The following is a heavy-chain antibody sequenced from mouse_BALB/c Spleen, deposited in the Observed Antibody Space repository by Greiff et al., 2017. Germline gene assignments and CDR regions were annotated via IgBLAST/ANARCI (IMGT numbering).Heavy chain of an antibody. Sequence: EVQLQESGPSLVKPSQTLSLTCSVTGDPITSGYWNWIRKFPGHKLEYMGYISYSGSTYYNPSLKIRISITRDTSKNQYSLQLNSVPTEDTATYYCARDLRSNYYAMDYWGQGTSVTVSS. CDR1: GDPITSGY. CDR3: ARDLRSNYYAMDY. CDR2: ISYSGST. J-gene: IGHJ4*01. V-gene: IGHV3-8*02. D-gene: IGHD1-1*01.